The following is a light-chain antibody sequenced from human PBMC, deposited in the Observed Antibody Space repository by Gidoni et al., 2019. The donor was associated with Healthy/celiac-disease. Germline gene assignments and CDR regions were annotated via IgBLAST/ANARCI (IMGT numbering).Light chain of an antibody. CDR2: DAS. CDR1: QSVSSY. Sequence: EIVFTHSPATLSLSPGERATLSCRASQSVSSYLAWYQQKPGQAPRLLIYDASNRATGIPARFSGSGSGTDFTLTISSLEPEDFAVYYCQQRSNWPITFGRGTRLEIK. CDR3: QQRSNWPIT. V-gene: IGKV3-11*01. J-gene: IGKJ5*01.